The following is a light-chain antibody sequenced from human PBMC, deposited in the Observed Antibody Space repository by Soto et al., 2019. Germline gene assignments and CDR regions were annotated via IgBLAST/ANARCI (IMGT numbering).Light chain of an antibody. V-gene: IGLV1-40*01. CDR3: QSYDRSLSGFWV. Sequence: QSVLTQPPSVSGAPGQRVTISCSGSSSNIGAGYDVHWYQQLPGTAPKVVIYGNNNRPSGVSPRFSGSKSATSASLDIAGLQAEDESDYYCQSYDRSLSGFWVFGGGTKLTVL. CDR1: SSNIGAGYD. J-gene: IGLJ3*02. CDR2: GNN.